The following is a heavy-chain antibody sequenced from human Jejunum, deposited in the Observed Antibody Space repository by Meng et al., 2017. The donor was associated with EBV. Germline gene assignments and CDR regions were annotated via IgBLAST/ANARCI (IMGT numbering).Heavy chain of an antibody. CDR1: GYTFTSYG. CDR3: ARDGPDYGNYINFDY. D-gene: IGHD4-11*01. CDR2: ISAYNGKT. V-gene: IGHV1-18*01. Sequence: VHLVLSGAGVKKPEASVKASCKAYGYTFTSYGISWVRQAPGQGLEWMAWISAYNGKTNYAQNLQGRVTLTTDTSTTTTYMELRSLRSDDTAVYYCARDGPDYGNYINFDYWGQGTLVTVSS. J-gene: IGHJ4*02.